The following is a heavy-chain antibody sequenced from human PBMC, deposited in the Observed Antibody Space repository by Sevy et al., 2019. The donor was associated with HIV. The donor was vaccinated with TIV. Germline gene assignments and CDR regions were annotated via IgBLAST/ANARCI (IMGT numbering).Heavy chain of an antibody. V-gene: IGHV4-31*03. CDR1: GGSISSGGYY. CDR3: ARKLGGYSSGRHTEGSFDY. Sequence: SETLSLTCSVSGGSISSGGYYWSWIRQHPGKGLEWLGDIYYTGPTYYNPSLKSRVTISIDTSKNQFSLKLGSGTAADTAVYYCARKLGGYSSGRHTEGSFDYWGQGTLVTVSS. CDR2: IYYTGPT. J-gene: IGHJ4*02. D-gene: IGHD5-18*01.